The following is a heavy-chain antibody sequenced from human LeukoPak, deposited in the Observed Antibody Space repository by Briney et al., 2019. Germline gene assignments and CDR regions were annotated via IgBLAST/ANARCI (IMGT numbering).Heavy chain of an antibody. Sequence: ASVKVSCKPSGYTFIGYYIHCVRQAPGEGREWRGRNNDNSGGTNYGQKFQGRVTMTRDTSSSTAYMELSSLRSDDTAVYFCARVGVEATAIFDYWGQGTLVTVSS. D-gene: IGHD1-26*01. J-gene: IGHJ4*02. CDR3: ARVGVEATAIFDY. V-gene: IGHV1-2*02. CDR2: NNDNSGGT. CDR1: GYTFIGYY.